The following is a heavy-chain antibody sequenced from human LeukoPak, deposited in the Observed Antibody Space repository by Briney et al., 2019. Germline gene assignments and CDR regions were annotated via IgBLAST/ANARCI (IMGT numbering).Heavy chain of an antibody. Sequence: GGSLRLSCAASGFTVSLNYMSWARQAPGKGLEWVSVIYSGGNTYHADSVKGRFTISRDNSKNTVYLQTNSLRAEDTTVYYCARGETSSYDYWGQGTLVTVSS. V-gene: IGHV3-53*01. CDR1: GFTVSLNY. D-gene: IGHD2-2*01. CDR3: ARGETSSYDY. J-gene: IGHJ4*02. CDR2: IYSGGNT.